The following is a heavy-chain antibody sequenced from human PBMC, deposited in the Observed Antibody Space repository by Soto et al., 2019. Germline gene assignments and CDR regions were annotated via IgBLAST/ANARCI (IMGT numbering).Heavy chain of an antibody. D-gene: IGHD3-3*01. CDR1: GGSISSGDYY. CDR3: ARGGDFWSGYSADWYFDL. Sequence: QVQLQESGPGLVKPSQTLSLTCTVSGGSISSGDYYWSWIRQPPGKGLEWIGYIYYSGSTYYNPSLKSRVTISVDTSKIQFSLKLSSVTAADTAVYYCARGGDFWSGYSADWYFDLWGRGTLVTVSS. V-gene: IGHV4-30-4*01. J-gene: IGHJ2*01. CDR2: IYYSGST.